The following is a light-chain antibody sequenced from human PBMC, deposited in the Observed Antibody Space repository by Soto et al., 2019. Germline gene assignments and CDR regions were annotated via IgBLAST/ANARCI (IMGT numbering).Light chain of an antibody. CDR3: QQSYSTPPTWT. J-gene: IGKJ1*01. V-gene: IGKV1-39*01. CDR1: QSISSY. CDR2: AAS. Sequence: DIQMTQSPSSLSASVGDRVTITCRASQSISSYLNWYQQKPGKAPKLLIYAASSLQSGVPSRFSGSGSGTDFTLTNSSLQPEDFATYYCQQSYSTPPTWTFGQGTKVEIK.